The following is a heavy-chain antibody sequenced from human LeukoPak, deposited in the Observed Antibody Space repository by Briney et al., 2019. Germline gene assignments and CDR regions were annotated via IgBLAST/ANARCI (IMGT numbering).Heavy chain of an antibody. Sequence: GGSLRLSCTASGFTISSDAMHWVRQAPGKGLQWVAHISFDGSYKYYADSVKGRFTISRDNSKNTLYLQMNSLKTDDTALFYCARETLDALDLWGPGTLVTASS. CDR3: ARETLDALDL. V-gene: IGHV3-30*04. J-gene: IGHJ3*01. CDR2: ISFDGSYK. CDR1: GFTISSDA.